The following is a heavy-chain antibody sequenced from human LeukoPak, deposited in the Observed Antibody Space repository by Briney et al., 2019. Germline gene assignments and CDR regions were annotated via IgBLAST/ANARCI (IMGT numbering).Heavy chain of an antibody. CDR2: IYTSGST. D-gene: IGHD3-22*01. V-gene: IGHV4-4*07. Sequence: SETLSFTCTVSGGSISCYYWSWIRQPAGKGLEWIVRIYTSGSTNYNPSLKSRATMSVDTSKNQFSLKLSSVTAADTAVYYCARGLYYYDSSGRTPVDAFDIWGQGTMVTVSS. J-gene: IGHJ3*02. CDR3: ARGLYYYDSSGRTPVDAFDI. CDR1: GGSISCYY.